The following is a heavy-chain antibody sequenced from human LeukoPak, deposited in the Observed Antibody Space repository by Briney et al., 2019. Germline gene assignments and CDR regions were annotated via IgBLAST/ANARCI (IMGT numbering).Heavy chain of an antibody. D-gene: IGHD1-14*01. Sequence: PGGSLRLSCVASGFTCSSCAMSWVRQAPGKGLEWVSSISSSSSYIYYADSVKGRFTISRDNAKNSLYLQMNSLRAEDTAVYYCARVPDSGFDYWGQGTLVTVSS. CDR1: GFTCSSCA. J-gene: IGHJ4*02. CDR2: ISSSSSYI. CDR3: ARVPDSGFDY. V-gene: IGHV3-21*01.